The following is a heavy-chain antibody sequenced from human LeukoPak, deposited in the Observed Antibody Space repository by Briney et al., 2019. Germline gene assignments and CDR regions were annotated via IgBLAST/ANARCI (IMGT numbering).Heavy chain of an antibody. V-gene: IGHV3-23*01. CDR2: ISGSGGST. CDR3: ANTPSYGYLGGE. CDR1: ASPFGSYA. J-gene: IGHJ4*02. Sequence: GGSLTPSWPPLASPFGSYAIGWARQAPGKGRGWFPLISGSGGSTYYADSVKGRFTISRDNYKNTLYLQMNSLRAEDTAVYYCANTPSYGYLGGEGGQGTLVTVS. D-gene: IGHD5-18*01.